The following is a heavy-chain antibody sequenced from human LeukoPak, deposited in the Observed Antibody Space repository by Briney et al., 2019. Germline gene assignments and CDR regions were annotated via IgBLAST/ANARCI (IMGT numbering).Heavy chain of an antibody. Sequence: PSETLSLTCTVSGGSISSYYWSWIRQPPGKGLEWIGYIYYSGSTNYNPSLKSRVTISVDTPKNQFSLKLSSVTAADTAVYYCARGQGIAARPRWFDPWGQGTLVTVSS. V-gene: IGHV4-59*01. CDR3: ARGQGIAARPRWFDP. D-gene: IGHD6-6*01. CDR1: GGSISSYY. CDR2: IYYSGST. J-gene: IGHJ5*02.